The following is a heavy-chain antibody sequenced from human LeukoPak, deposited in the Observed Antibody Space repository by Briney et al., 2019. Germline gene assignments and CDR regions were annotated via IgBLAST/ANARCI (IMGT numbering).Heavy chain of an antibody. Sequence: PGGSLRLSCAASGFMFSNYNINWVRQAPGKGLEWVSSITSSSSYKYYADSVKGRFTISRDNSKNTLYLQMNSLRAADTAVYYRAKDIIGYGGNTIFDYWGQGTLVTVSS. CDR2: ITSSSSYK. J-gene: IGHJ4*02. CDR1: GFMFSNYN. D-gene: IGHD4-23*01. CDR3: AKDIIGYGGNTIFDY. V-gene: IGHV3-21*01.